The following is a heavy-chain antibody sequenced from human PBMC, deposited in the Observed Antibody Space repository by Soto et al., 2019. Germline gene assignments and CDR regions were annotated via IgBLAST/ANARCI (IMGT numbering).Heavy chain of an antibody. Sequence: QVQLVQSGAEVKKPGASVKVSCKASGYTFTSYGIIWVRQAPGQGLEWMGWISAYNGNTNYAQKLPGRVTMTTDTYQTPAYMELRSQSSDDKAADSCAREEPTSINWGQGTLVTVS. CDR2: ISAYNGNT. J-gene: IGHJ4*02. D-gene: IGHD3-3*02. V-gene: IGHV1-18*01. CDR1: GYTFTSYG. CDR3: AREEPTSIN.